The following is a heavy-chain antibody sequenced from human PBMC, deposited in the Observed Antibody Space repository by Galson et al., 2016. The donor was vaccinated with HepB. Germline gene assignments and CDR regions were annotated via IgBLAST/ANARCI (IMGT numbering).Heavy chain of an antibody. D-gene: IGHD1-1*01. CDR2: ITSGGSYI. Sequence: SLRLSCAASEFTLSTYTMNWVRQAPGKGLEWVSSITSGGSYIYYTDSVKGLFTISKANAKNSLYLQMNSLRAEDTAVYFCARAGYVKRAPGQYDYYHGMDVWGQGTTVTVSS. J-gene: IGHJ6*02. CDR3: ARAGYVKRAPGQYDYYHGMDV. CDR1: EFTLSTYT. V-gene: IGHV3-21*01.